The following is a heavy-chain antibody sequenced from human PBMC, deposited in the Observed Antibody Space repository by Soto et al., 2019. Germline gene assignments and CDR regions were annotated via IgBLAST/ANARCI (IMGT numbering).Heavy chain of an antibody. Sequence: QVQLVESGGGVVQPGRSLRLSCAASGFTFSSYAMHWVRQAPGKGLEWVAVIPYDGSNKYYADSVKGRFTISRDNSKNTLYLQMNSLRAEDTAVYYCARDLYDYSNFYTGGFDYWGQGTLVTVSS. CDR2: IPYDGSNK. D-gene: IGHD4-4*01. CDR3: ARDLYDYSNFYTGGFDY. V-gene: IGHV3-30-3*01. CDR1: GFTFSSYA. J-gene: IGHJ4*02.